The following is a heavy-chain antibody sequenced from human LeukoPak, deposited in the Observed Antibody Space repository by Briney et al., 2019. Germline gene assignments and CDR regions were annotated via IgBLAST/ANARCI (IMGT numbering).Heavy chain of an antibody. D-gene: IGHD3-10*01. Sequence: SETLSLTCTVSGGSISSYYWSWIRQPAGKGLKWIGRIYTSGSTNYNPSLKSRVTMSVDTSKNQFSLKLSSVTAADTAVYYCARDSYYGSGSYYGYWGQGTLVTVSS. J-gene: IGHJ4*02. CDR2: IYTSGST. CDR1: GGSISSYY. V-gene: IGHV4-4*07. CDR3: ARDSYYGSGSYYGY.